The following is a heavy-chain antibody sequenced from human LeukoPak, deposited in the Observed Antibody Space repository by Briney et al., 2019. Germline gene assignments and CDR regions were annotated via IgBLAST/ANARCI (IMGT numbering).Heavy chain of an antibody. Sequence: ASVKVSCKASGYTFTGYYMHWVRQAPGQGLEWMGWINPNSGGTNYAQKFQGRVTMTRDTSTSTVYMELSSLRSEDTAVYYCARAERRYGSVDYYYMDVWGKGTTVTISS. CDR2: INPNSGGT. D-gene: IGHD3-10*01. CDR1: GYTFTGYY. CDR3: ARAERRYGSVDYYYMDV. J-gene: IGHJ6*03. V-gene: IGHV1-2*02.